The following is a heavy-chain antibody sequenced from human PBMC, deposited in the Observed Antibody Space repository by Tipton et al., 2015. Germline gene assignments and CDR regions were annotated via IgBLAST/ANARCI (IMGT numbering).Heavy chain of an antibody. CDR3: ARHVSFYYGTHGSGALDV. D-gene: IGHD3-10*01. CDR1: GGSISSYF. J-gene: IGHJ3*01. V-gene: IGHV4-59*08. Sequence: TLSLTCNVSGGSISSYFWSWIRQSPGMGLEWIGYVYFTGTTNYNPSFKSRVTISADKSISTAYLHWSSLKASDTAMYYCARHVSFYYGTHGSGALDVWGRGTMVAVSS. CDR2: VYFTGTT.